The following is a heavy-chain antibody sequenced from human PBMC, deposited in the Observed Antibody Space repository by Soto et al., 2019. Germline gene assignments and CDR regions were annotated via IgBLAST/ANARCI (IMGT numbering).Heavy chain of an antibody. J-gene: IGHJ4*02. Sequence: SETLSLTCAVYGGSFSVYYWSWIRQPPGKGLEWIGEVHHSGSTNYNSSLKSRVSISVDTSKNQFSLKVTSVTAADTAVYYCASRRGWELLDYWGQGTLVTVSS. CDR1: GGSFSVYY. V-gene: IGHV4-34*01. CDR3: ASRRGWELLDY. CDR2: VHHSGST. D-gene: IGHD1-26*01.